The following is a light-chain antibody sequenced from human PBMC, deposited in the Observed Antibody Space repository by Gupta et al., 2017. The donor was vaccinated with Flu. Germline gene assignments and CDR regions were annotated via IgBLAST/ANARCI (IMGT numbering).Light chain of an antibody. CDR3: QSFDTSRGGYV. V-gene: IGLV1-40*01. J-gene: IGLJ1*01. Sequence: VTISCTGSSSNIGAGFNVHWYQQLPETAPKLLIFDNTNRPSGVPDRFSGSKSGTSAALAITGLQAEDEADYYCQSFDTSRGGYVFGPGTTVTVL. CDR1: SSNIGAGFN. CDR2: DNT.